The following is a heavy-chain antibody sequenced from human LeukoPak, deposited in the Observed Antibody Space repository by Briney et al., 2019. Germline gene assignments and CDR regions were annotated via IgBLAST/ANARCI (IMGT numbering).Heavy chain of an antibody. V-gene: IGHV1-2*06. CDR1: GYTFTGYY. J-gene: IGHJ5*02. CDR2: LNPNRGGT. CDR3: ARGYCSGGSCYSVENWFDP. Sequence: ASVKVSCEDAGYTFTGYYMFWVRQAPGQGLEWMGQLNPNRGGTNYAQQCQGRVTMTRETSISTAYMELSRLRSDDTAVYYCARGYCSGGSCYSVENWFDPWGQGTLVTVSS. D-gene: IGHD2-15*01.